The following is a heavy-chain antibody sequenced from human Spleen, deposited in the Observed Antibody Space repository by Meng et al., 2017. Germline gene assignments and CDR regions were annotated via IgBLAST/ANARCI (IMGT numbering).Heavy chain of an antibody. CDR3: ARERGHCSATSCSMRDFDY. V-gene: IGHV1-2*06. CDR1: GYSFTGYY. Sequence: QVQLVQSGPEVKKPGASVKVSCKASGYSFTGYYIHWVRQAPGQGLEWMGQINPNSGGTKYAWKFQGRVTMTRDTSISTAYMELTRLRSDDTAVYYCARERGHCSATSCSMRDFDYWGQGALVTVSS. CDR2: INPNSGGT. J-gene: IGHJ4*02. D-gene: IGHD2-2*01.